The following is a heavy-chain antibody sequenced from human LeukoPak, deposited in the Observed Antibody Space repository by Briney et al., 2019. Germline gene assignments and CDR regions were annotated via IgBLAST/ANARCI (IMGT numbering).Heavy chain of an antibody. Sequence: PSQTLPLTCTVSGGSIGSGSYYWSWIRQPAGKGLEWIGRIYTSGSTNYNPSLKSRVTISVDTSKNQFSLKLSSVAAADTAVYYCAREGDYYDSSGYYYEGYYFDYWGQGTLVTVSS. V-gene: IGHV4-61*02. CDR2: IYTSGST. J-gene: IGHJ4*02. D-gene: IGHD3-22*01. CDR3: AREGDYYDSSGYYYEGYYFDY. CDR1: GGSIGSGSYY.